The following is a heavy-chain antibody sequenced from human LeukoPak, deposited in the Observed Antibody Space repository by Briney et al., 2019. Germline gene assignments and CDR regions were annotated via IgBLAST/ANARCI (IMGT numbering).Heavy chain of an antibody. CDR1: GFTFRNYA. J-gene: IGHJ6*03. V-gene: IGHV3-30*02. Sequence: GGSLRLSCAASGFTFRNYAMHWVRQATGKGLEWVSFIWSDGNNRFYADSVKGRFTISRDNSKNMLYLQMDSLRPEDTAVYYCAKDPGASVSGFYMDVWGKGATVIVSS. D-gene: IGHD2-8*02. CDR2: IWSDGNNR. CDR3: AKDPGASVSGFYMDV.